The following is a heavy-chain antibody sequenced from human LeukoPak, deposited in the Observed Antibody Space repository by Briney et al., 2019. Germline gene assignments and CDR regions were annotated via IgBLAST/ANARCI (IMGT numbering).Heavy chain of an antibody. J-gene: IGHJ4*02. CDR3: ARGQGTFDY. D-gene: IGHD1-1*01. CDR1: GGSFSGYC. CDR2: INHSGST. Sequence: SETLSLTCAVYGGSFSGYCWSWIRLPPGKGLEWIGEINHSGSTNYNPSLKSRVTISVDTSKNQFSLKLSSVTAADTAVYYCARGQGTFDYWGQGTLATVSS. V-gene: IGHV4-34*01.